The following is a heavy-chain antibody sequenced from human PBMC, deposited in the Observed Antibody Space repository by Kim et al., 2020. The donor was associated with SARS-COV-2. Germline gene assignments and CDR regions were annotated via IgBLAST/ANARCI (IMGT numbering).Heavy chain of an antibody. V-gene: IGHV5-51*01. CDR1: GYSFTSYW. CDR3: ARASGGVVVGKQLYNWFDP. J-gene: IGHJ5*02. CDR2: IYPGDSDT. D-gene: IGHD2-15*01. Sequence: GESLKISCKASGYSFTSYWIAWVRQMPGKGLEWMGTIYPGDSDTRYSPSFQGQVTISADKSITTAYLQWSSLKASDTAMYYCARASGGVVVGKQLYNWFDPWGQGTLVTVSS.